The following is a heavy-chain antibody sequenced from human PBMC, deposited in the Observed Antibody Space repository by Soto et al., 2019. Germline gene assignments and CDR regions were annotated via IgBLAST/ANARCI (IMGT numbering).Heavy chain of an antibody. Sequence: QVQLQESGPGLVKPSETLSLTCSVSGGSISSYYWSWIRQPPGKGLEWIGYIYYSGRTKYNPSLKRRVTISVDTSKNQFSLKLSSVTAAETAVYYCTGGGEWLVNSWGQGTLVTVSS. CDR3: TGGGEWLVNS. CDR2: IYYSGRT. D-gene: IGHD6-19*01. V-gene: IGHV4-59*01. CDR1: GGSISSYY. J-gene: IGHJ4*02.